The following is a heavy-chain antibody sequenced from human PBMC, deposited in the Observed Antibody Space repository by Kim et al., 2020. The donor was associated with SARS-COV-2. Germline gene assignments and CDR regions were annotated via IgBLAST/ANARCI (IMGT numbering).Heavy chain of an antibody. V-gene: IGHV3-23*01. D-gene: IGHD2-2*01. Sequence: KGRFTIARDNSKNTLYLQMNSLRAEDTAVYYCAKGRPRYCSSTSCYYFDYWGQGTLVTVSS. J-gene: IGHJ4*02. CDR3: AKGRPRYCSSTSCYYFDY.